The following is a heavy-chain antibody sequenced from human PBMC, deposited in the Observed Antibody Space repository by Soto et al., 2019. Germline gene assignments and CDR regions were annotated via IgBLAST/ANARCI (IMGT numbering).Heavy chain of an antibody. CDR2: ISYDGSNK. D-gene: IGHD3-22*01. V-gene: IGHV3-30-3*01. Sequence: QVQLVESGGGVVQPGRSLRLSCAASGFTFSSYAMHWVRQAPGKGLEWVAVISYDGSNKYYADSVKGRFTISRDNSKNTLYLQMNSLRAEDTAVYYCARDECQDYYDSSGHYCDGVDYWGQGTLVTVSS. CDR1: GFTFSSYA. CDR3: ARDECQDYYDSSGHYCDGVDY. J-gene: IGHJ4*02.